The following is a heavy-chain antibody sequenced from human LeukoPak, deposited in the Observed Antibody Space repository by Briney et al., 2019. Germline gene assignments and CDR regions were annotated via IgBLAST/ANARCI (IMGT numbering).Heavy chain of an antibody. V-gene: IGHV1-18*01. Sequence: ASVKVSCKASGYTFTSYGISWVRRAPGQGLEWMGWISAYNGNTNYAQKLQGRVTMTTDTSTSTAYMELRSLRSDDTAVYYCARCRRDYDFWSGYLTFDYWGQGTLVTVSS. J-gene: IGHJ4*02. CDR2: ISAYNGNT. D-gene: IGHD3-3*01. CDR1: GYTFTSYG. CDR3: ARCRRDYDFWSGYLTFDY.